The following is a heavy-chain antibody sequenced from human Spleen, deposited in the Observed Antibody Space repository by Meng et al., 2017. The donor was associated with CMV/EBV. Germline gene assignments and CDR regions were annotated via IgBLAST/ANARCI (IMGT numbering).Heavy chain of an antibody. J-gene: IGHJ5*02. CDR1: FTSHW. Sequence: FTSHWIGWVRQMPGKGLEWMGMVFPDDSDIRYSPSFQGQVTISVDKSISTTYLQWSSLKASDTAIYYCARHGQNYDFWSGYDGNRFDPWGQGTLVTVSS. CDR3: ARHGQNYDFWSGYDGNRFDP. D-gene: IGHD3-3*01. CDR2: VFPDDSDI. V-gene: IGHV5-51*01.